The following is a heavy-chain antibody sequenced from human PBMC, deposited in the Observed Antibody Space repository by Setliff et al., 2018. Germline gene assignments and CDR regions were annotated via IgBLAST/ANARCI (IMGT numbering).Heavy chain of an antibody. CDR2: IGAYNGNT. V-gene: IGHV1-18*01. D-gene: IGHD6-19*01. CDR3: ARVTIAVAGYFDF. CDR1: GYTFTNYG. J-gene: IGHJ4*02. Sequence: ASVKVSCKASGYTFTNYGVTWVRQAPGQGLEWMGWIGAYNGNTYDAHKFQGRATMTSDTSTSTAYMELRSLISDDTAVYYCARVTIAVAGYFDFWGQGTQVTVSS.